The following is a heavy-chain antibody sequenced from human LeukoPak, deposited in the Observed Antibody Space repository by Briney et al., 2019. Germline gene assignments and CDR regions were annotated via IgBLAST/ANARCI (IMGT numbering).Heavy chain of an antibody. J-gene: IGHJ4*02. CDR3: ARDPATPHDY. V-gene: IGHV3-21*01. Sequence: GGSLRLSCAASGFAFSNAWMNWVRQTPGKGLEWVASIDSSSSYIYYADSEKGRLTIPRDNAKNSLYLQMNSLRAEDTAVYYCARDPATPHDYWGQGTLVTVSS. D-gene: IGHD5-12*01. CDR2: IDSSSSYI. CDR1: GFAFSNAW.